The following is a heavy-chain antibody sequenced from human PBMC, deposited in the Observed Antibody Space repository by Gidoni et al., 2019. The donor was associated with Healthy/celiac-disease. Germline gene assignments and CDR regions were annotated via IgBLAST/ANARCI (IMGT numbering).Heavy chain of an antibody. CDR3: ARDRGSWGHFDY. CDR2: ITPSGGST. CDR1: GYPFTSYY. Sequence: QVQLVQSGAEVTKPGASVTVSCKASGYPFTSYYMHWVRQTPGQGLEGMGIITPSGGSTSHSQKFQGRVTMTRDTSTSTVYMELSSLRAEDTAVYYCARDRGSWGHFDYWGQGTLVTVSS. V-gene: IGHV1-46*01. D-gene: IGHD1-26*01. J-gene: IGHJ4*02.